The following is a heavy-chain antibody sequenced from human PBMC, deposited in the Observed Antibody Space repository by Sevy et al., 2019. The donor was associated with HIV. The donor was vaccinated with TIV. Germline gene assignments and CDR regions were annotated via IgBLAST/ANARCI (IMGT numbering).Heavy chain of an antibody. CDR3: ARGGKTTEEWLEELDSYDGLDV. V-gene: IGHV3-30*02. Sequence: GGSLRLSCAASGFSLTTSDMHWVRQAPGKGLEWVAYVRNDGSNKYYARSVRDRFTISRDSPKNRVYLQMNSLRDEDTAIYYCARGGKTTEEWLEELDSYDGLDVWGQGTTVTVSS. D-gene: IGHD2-8*01. CDR1: GFSLTTSD. CDR2: VRNDGSNK. J-gene: IGHJ6*02.